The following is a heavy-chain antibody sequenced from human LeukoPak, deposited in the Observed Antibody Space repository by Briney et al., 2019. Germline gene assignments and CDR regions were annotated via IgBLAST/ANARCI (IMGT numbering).Heavy chain of an antibody. CDR1: GFTFSSYS. D-gene: IGHD4-17*01. CDR2: ISSSSSYI. J-gene: IGHJ3*02. Sequence: KPGGSLRLSCAASGFTFSSYSMNWVRQAPGKGLEWVSSISSSSSYIYYADSVKGRFTISRDNAKNSLYLQMNSLRAEDTAVYYCARDRPSYGSRAWGAFDIWGQGTMVTVSS. V-gene: IGHV3-21*01. CDR3: ARDRPSYGSRAWGAFDI.